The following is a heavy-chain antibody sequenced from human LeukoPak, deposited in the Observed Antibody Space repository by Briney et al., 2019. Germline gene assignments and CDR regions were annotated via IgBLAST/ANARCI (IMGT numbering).Heavy chain of an antibody. V-gene: IGHV3-74*01. J-gene: IGHJ4*02. D-gene: IGHD1-26*01. CDR1: GFTFSSYW. Sequence: PGGSLRLSCAASGFTFSSYWIHWVRQAPGKGLVWASRINTDGSSRNYADSVKGRFTISRDNAKNTLHLQMNSLRAEDTAVYYCARDTVGAYDYWGQGTLVIVFS. CDR3: ARDTVGAYDY. CDR2: INTDGSSR.